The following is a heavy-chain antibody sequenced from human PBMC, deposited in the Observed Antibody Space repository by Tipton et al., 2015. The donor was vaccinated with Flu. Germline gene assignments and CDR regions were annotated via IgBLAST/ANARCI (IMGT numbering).Heavy chain of an antibody. CDR2: IYYSGST. J-gene: IGHJ6*02. CDR3: ARDRSDPSGYNSGLPFYYYYYYGMDV. V-gene: IGHV4-39*07. CDR1: GGSISSSSYY. D-gene: IGHD5-18*01. Sequence: TLSLTCTVSGGSISSSSYYWGWIRQPPGKGLEWIGSIYYSGSTYYNPSLKSRVTISVDTSKNQFSLKLSSVTAADTAVYYCARDRSDPSGYNSGLPFYYYYYYGMDVWGQGTTVTVSS.